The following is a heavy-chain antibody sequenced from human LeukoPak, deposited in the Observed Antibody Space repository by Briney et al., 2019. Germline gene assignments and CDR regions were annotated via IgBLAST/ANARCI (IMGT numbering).Heavy chain of an antibody. D-gene: IGHD3-3*01. CDR1: GFTLSNYA. CDR3: AKDLSFLGYFFDY. CDR2: ISARGGSP. J-gene: IGHJ4*02. V-gene: IGHV3-23*01. Sequence: PGGSLRLSCAGSGFTLSNYAMNWVRQAPGKGLEWVSAISARGGSPYYADSVKGRFTISRVNSKNTLYLQMNTLRAEDTAAYYCAKDLSFLGYFFDYWGQGTLVTVSS.